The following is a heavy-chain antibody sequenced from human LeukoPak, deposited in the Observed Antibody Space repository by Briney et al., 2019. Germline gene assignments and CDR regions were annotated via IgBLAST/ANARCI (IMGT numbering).Heavy chain of an antibody. V-gene: IGHV4-39*01. CDR3: ARRDYSYYYMDV. J-gene: IGHJ6*03. CDR1: GGSISSSSYY. Sequence: SETLSLTCTVSGGSISSSSYYWGWIRQPPGKGLEWIGSIYYSGSTYYNPSLKSRVTISVDTTKNQFSLQLSSVTAADTAVYYCARRDYSYYYMDVWGKGTTVTISS. CDR2: IYYSGST.